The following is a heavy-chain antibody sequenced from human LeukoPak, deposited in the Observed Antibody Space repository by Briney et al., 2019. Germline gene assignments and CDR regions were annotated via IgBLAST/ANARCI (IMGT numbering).Heavy chain of an antibody. CDR2: IIPIFGTA. Sequence: SVKVSCKASGGTFSSYAISWVRQAPGQGLEWMGGIIPIFGTANYAQKFQGGVTITADESTSTAYMELSSLRSEDTAVYYCARGGVEYSSSEPFDYWGQGTLVTVSS. V-gene: IGHV1-69*13. CDR1: GGTFSSYA. D-gene: IGHD6-6*01. J-gene: IGHJ4*02. CDR3: ARGGVEYSSSEPFDY.